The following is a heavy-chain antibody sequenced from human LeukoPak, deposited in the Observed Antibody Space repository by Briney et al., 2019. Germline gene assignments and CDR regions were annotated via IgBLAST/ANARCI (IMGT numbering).Heavy chain of an antibody. J-gene: IGHJ6*03. D-gene: IGHD5-12*01. V-gene: IGHV3-21*01. Sequence: GGSLRLSCTASGFTFINYSMNWVRQAPGKGLEWVSSISTNSAFIYYADSVRGRFTISRDNAKNSLYLQMNSLRAEDTAVYYCARDGWLRFYYMDVWGKGTTVTVSS. CDR2: ISTNSAFI. CDR1: GFTFINYS. CDR3: ARDGWLRFYYMDV.